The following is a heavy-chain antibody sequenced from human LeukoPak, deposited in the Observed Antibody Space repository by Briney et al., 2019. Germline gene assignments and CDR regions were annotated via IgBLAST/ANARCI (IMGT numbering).Heavy chain of an antibody. Sequence: SETLSLTCTVSGGSISGYYWSWIRQPPGKGLEWIGYIYSSGGTNYNPSLKSRVTISLDTSKNQFSLRLSSVTAADTAVYYCARTGWIQFWNYWGQGSPVTVSS. D-gene: IGHD5-18*01. CDR3: ARTGWIQFWNY. CDR2: IYSSGGT. V-gene: IGHV4-59*01. J-gene: IGHJ4*02. CDR1: GGSISGYY.